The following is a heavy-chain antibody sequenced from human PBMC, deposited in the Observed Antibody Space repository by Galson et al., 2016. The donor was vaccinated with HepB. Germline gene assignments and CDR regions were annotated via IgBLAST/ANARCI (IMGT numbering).Heavy chain of an antibody. Sequence: SLRLSCAASGFTVSNNYMSWVRQAPGKGLEGVSVIYSGGRTYYTDSVKGRFTISRDSSKNTLYLQMSGLRAEDTAVYYCVTQYGVDVWGQGTLVTVSS. CDR1: GFTVSNNY. CDR3: VTQYGVDV. J-gene: IGHJ4*02. CDR2: IYSGGRT. D-gene: IGHD4-17*01. V-gene: IGHV3-53*05.